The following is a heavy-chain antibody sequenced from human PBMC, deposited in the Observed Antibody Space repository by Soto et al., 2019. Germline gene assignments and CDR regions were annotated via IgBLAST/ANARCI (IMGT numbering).Heavy chain of an antibody. CDR1: GYTFSGSV. Sequence: QVQLVQSGAEVKKPGASVKVSCQASGYTFSGSVMHWVRQAPGQGLEWMGWINADNGNTKYSQKFQGRVTMTWDTSASTAYMELSSLRSEDTSIYYCASEIDATTATSLDYWGKGTLVNVSS. CDR3: ASEIDATTATSLDY. J-gene: IGHJ4*02. D-gene: IGHD4-17*01. CDR2: INADNGNT. V-gene: IGHV1-3*01.